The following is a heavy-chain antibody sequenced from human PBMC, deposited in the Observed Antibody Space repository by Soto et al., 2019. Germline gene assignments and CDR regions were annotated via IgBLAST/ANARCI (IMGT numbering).Heavy chain of an antibody. Sequence: QVQLQESGPGLVKPSQTLSLTCTVSGGSISSGDYYWSWIRQPPGKGLEWIGYIYYSGSTYYNPSLKSRVTISVNTSKNRFSLELSSVTAADTAVYYCARDWGNDIVVVPAAPGWFDPWGQGTLVTVSS. J-gene: IGHJ5*02. CDR3: ARDWGNDIVVVPAAPGWFDP. D-gene: IGHD2-2*01. CDR1: GGSISSGDYY. V-gene: IGHV4-30-4*01. CDR2: IYYSGST.